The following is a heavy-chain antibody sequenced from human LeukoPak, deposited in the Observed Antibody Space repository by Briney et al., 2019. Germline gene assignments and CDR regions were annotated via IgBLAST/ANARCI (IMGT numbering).Heavy chain of an antibody. CDR1: GGSFSGYY. J-gene: IGHJ4*02. CDR3: ARPRIAVAGRAGYFDY. V-gene: IGHV4-34*01. Sequence: SETLSLTCAVYGGSFSGYYWSWIRQHRGMGLERIGEINHSGSTNYNPSLKSRVTISVDTSKNQFSLKLSSVTAADTAVYYCARPRIAVAGRAGYFDYWGQGTLVTVSS. D-gene: IGHD6-19*01. CDR2: INHSGST.